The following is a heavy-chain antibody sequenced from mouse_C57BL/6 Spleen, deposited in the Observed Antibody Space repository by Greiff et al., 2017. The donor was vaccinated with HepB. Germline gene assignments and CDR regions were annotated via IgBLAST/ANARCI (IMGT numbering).Heavy chain of an antibody. CDR1: GYTFTSYW. J-gene: IGHJ2*01. Sequence: QVQLQQPGAELVKPGASVKLSCKASGYTFTSYWMQWVKQRPGQGLEWIGEIDPSDSYTNYNQKFKGKATLTVETSSSTAYMQLSSLTSEDSAVYYCSRRSEDYFDYWGQGTTLTVAS. CDR3: SRRSEDYFDY. CDR2: IDPSDSYT. V-gene: IGHV1-50*01.